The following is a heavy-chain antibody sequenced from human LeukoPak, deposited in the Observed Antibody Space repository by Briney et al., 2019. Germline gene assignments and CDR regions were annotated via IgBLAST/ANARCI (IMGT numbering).Heavy chain of an antibody. D-gene: IGHD3-22*01. CDR3: ARVVSYYYDSSGYSTFDP. CDR2: MNPNSGNT. Sequence: GASVKVSCKASGYTFTSYDINWVRQATGQGLEWMGWMNPNSGNTGYAQRFQGRVTITRNTSISTAYMELSSLRSEDTAVYYCARVVSYYYDSSGYSTFDPWGQGTLVTVSS. J-gene: IGHJ5*02. CDR1: GYTFTSYD. V-gene: IGHV1-8*03.